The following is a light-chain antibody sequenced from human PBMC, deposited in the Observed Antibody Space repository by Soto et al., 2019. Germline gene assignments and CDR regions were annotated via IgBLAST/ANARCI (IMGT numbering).Light chain of an antibody. CDR2: AAS. CDR3: KQLNSPWT. Sequence: IQLTQSPSSLSASVGDRVTITCRASQGISSYLAWYQQKPGKAPKLLIYAASTLQSGVPSRFSGSGSGTDFTLTISSLQPEDFATYYCKQLNSPWTFGQGTKVDIK. V-gene: IGKV1-9*01. J-gene: IGKJ1*01. CDR1: QGISSY.